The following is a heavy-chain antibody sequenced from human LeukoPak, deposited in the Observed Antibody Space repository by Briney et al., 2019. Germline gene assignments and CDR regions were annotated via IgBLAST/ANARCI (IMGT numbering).Heavy chain of an antibody. V-gene: IGHV1-18*04. CDR3: AGAIAAAGTDAFDI. D-gene: IGHD6-13*01. CDR2: ISAYNGNT. CDR1: GYTFTSYG. Sequence: ASVKVSCKASGYTFTSYGISGVRQAPGQGLEWMGWISAYNGNTNYAQKLQGRVTMTTDTSTSTAYMELRSLRSDDTAVYYCAGAIAAAGTDAFDIWGQGTMVTVSS. J-gene: IGHJ3*02.